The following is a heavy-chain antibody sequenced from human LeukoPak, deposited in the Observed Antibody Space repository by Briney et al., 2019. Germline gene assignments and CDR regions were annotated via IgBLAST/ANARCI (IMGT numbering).Heavy chain of an antibody. D-gene: IGHD2-15*01. V-gene: IGHV2-70*11. CDR2: IDWDDDK. Sequence: SGPALVKPTQTLTLTCTFSGFPLSTNGMCVSWIRQPPGKALEWLARIDWDDDKYYSASLKTRLTISRDTSKNQVVLTMTNMDPVDTARCYCARRYCSGGSCYSEYDYFDYWGQGTLVTVSS. CDR1: GFPLSTNGMC. J-gene: IGHJ4*02. CDR3: ARRYCSGGSCYSEYDYFDY.